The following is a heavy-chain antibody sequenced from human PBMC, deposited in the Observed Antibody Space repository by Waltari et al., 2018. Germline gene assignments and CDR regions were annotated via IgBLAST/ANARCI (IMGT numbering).Heavy chain of an antibody. CDR1: GYSFTSYW. V-gene: IGHV5-51*03. CDR2: IYPGDSDT. D-gene: IGHD5-12*01. J-gene: IGHJ5*02. Sequence: EVQLVQSGAEVKKPGESLKISCKGSGYSFTSYWIGWVRQIPGKGLEWRGMIYPGDSDTRYSPSFQGQVTISADKSISTAYLQWSSLKASDTAMYYCARRSYSGYDSPNWFDPWGQGTLVTVSS. CDR3: ARRSYSGYDSPNWFDP.